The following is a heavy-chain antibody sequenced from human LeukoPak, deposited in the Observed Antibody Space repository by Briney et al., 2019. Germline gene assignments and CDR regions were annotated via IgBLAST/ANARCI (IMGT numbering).Heavy chain of an antibody. V-gene: IGHV4-34*01. CDR2: INHSGST. CDR1: GGSFSGYY. CDR3: ARGLITMVRGVTKKGDYFDY. J-gene: IGHJ4*02. D-gene: IGHD3-10*01. Sequence: SETLSLTCAVYGGSFSGYYWSWIRQPPGKGLEWIGEINHSGSTTYNPSLKSRFTISVDTSKNQFFLKLSSVNAADTAVYYCARGLITMVRGVTKKGDYFDYWGQGTLVTVSS.